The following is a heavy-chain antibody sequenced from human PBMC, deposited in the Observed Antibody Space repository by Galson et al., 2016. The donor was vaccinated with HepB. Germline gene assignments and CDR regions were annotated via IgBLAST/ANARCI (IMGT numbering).Heavy chain of an antibody. CDR2: INEDGSQQ. CDR3: GRGGGIDV. Sequence: SLRLSCAASGFSISGRYMTWVRQAPGKGLEWVANINEDGSQQYYVDSVRGRFTITRDKAKNSLYLQMNSLRFEDPGVDYCGRGGGIDVWGQGTTATVSS. CDR1: GFSISGRY. J-gene: IGHJ6*02. D-gene: IGHD3-16*01. V-gene: IGHV3-7*03.